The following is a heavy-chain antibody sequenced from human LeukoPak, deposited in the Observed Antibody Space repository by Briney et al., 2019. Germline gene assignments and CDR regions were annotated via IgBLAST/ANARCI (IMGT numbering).Heavy chain of an antibody. CDR2: IYPGDSDT. Sequence: GESLKISCKGSGYSFTSYWIGWVRQMPGKGLEWMGIIYPGDSDTRYSPSFQGQVTISADKSISTAYLQWSSLKASDTAMYYCARPRYGAARDYDAFDIWGQGTVVTVSS. J-gene: IGHJ3*02. CDR3: ARPRYGAARDYDAFDI. CDR1: GYSFTSYW. V-gene: IGHV5-51*01. D-gene: IGHD5-18*01.